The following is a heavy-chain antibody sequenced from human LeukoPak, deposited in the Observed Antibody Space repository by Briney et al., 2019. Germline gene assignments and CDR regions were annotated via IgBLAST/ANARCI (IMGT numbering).Heavy chain of an antibody. V-gene: IGHV3-30-3*01. J-gene: IGHJ3*02. Sequence: GGSLRLSCAASGFTFSSYVLHWVRQAPGKGLEWVAVTSYDGTNKYYADSVKGRFTISRDNSKNTLSLQMNSLRAEDTAVYYCVREQYGDDDAFDIWGQGTMVTVSS. CDR2: TSYDGTNK. CDR3: VREQYGDDDAFDI. D-gene: IGHD4-17*01. CDR1: GFTFSSYV.